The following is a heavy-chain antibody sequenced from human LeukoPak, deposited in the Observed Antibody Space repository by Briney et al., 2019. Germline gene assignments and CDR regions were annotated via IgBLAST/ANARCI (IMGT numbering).Heavy chain of an antibody. Sequence: SETLSLTCTVSGGSISSHYWSWIRQPAGKGLEWIGRIYTSGSTNYNPSLKSRVTISVDKSKNQFSLKLSSVTAADTAVYYCARDAEFYYYDSSGYRPRGVYFDYWGQGTLVTVSS. CDR3: ARDAEFYYYDSSGYRPRGVYFDY. V-gene: IGHV4-4*07. J-gene: IGHJ4*02. D-gene: IGHD3-22*01. CDR1: GGSISSHY. CDR2: IYTSGST.